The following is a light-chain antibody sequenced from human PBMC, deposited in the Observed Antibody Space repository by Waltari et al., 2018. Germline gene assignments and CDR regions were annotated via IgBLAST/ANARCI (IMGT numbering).Light chain of an antibody. CDR3: QQGNSIPLT. V-gene: IGKV3D-7*01. J-gene: IGKJ4*01. CDR2: RIS. Sequence: EIVLTQSPTSMAVSQGERVTISCTASSSVSTNYLHWYQQKPGFPPRLLVYRISSLASGVPARFSGSGSGTSYTLTISSMEAEDAANYYCQQGNSIPLTFGGGTKVEIK. CDR1: SSVSTNY.